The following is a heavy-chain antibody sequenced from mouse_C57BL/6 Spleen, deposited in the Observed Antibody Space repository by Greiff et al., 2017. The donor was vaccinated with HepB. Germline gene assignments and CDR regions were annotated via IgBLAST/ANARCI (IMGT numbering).Heavy chain of an antibody. CDR1: GFTFSSYA. Sequence: EVQLQESGEGLVKPGGSLKLSCAASGFTFSSYAMSWVRQTPEKRLEWVAYISSGGDYIYYADTVKGRFTISRDNARNTLYLQMSSLKSEDTAMYYCTRGPEGLLAMDYWGQGTSVTVSS. CDR2: ISSGGDYI. V-gene: IGHV5-9-1*02. J-gene: IGHJ4*01. CDR3: TRGPEGLLAMDY. D-gene: IGHD2-3*01.